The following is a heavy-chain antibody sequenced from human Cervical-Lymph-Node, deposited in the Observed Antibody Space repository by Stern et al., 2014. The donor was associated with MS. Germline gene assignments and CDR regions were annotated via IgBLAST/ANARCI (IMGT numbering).Heavy chain of an antibody. CDR3: ARDNGGWSVDS. V-gene: IGHV1-46*02. CDR1: GDTFNSNK. CDR2: INPGGCST. D-gene: IGHD6-19*01. Sequence: VQLVESGAEVKKPGASVKVSCKAFGDTFNSNKMHWVRQAPGQGLEWMGIINPGGCSTRYAQKLQGRGTLTRDMSTSTVYMELASLRSEDTAVYSCARDNGGWSVDSWGQGTLVIVST. J-gene: IGHJ4*02.